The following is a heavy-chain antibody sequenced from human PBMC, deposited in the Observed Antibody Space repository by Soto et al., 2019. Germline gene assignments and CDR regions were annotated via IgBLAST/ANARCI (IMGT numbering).Heavy chain of an antibody. J-gene: IGHJ4*02. V-gene: IGHV4-59*01. D-gene: IGHD6-6*01. CDR1: GGSISSYY. CDR2: IYYSGST. Sequence: PSETLSLTCTVSGGSISSYYWSWIRQPPGKGLEWIEYIYYSGSTNYNPSLKSRVTISVDTSKNQFSLKLSSVTAADTAVYYCARIEPLGRIDYWGQGTLVTVSS. CDR3: ARIEPLGRIDY.